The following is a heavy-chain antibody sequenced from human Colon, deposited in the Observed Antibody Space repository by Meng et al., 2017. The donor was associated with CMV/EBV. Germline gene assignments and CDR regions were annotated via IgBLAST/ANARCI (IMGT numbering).Heavy chain of an antibody. D-gene: IGHD3/OR15-3a*01. CDR3: AKDGTDRDSSYFIDN. CDR1: GFTFNRNG. CDR2: IWYDGTDK. J-gene: IGHJ4*02. Sequence: SGFTFNRNGMHWVRQAPGMGLEWVAVIWYDGTDKFYADSVKGRFTISRDNAENMVYLQMNNLRAEDTAMYYCAKDGTDRDSSYFIDNWGQGTLVTVSS. V-gene: IGHV3-33*06.